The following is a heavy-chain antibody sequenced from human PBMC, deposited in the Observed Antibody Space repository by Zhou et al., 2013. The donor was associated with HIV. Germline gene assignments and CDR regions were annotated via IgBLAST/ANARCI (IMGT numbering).Heavy chain of an antibody. J-gene: IGHJ6*03. CDR2: IIPIFGTA. CDR3: ARGPYDFWSGYTKKPYYYYMDV. V-gene: IGHV1-69*05. D-gene: IGHD3-3*01. CDR1: GGTFSSYA. Sequence: QVQLVQSGAEVKKPGSSVKVSCKASGGTFSSYAISWVRQAPGQGLEWMGGIIPIFGTANYAQKFQGRVTITTDESTSTAYMELSSLRSEDTAVYYCARGPYDFWSGYTKKPYYYYMDVWGKGTTVTVSS.